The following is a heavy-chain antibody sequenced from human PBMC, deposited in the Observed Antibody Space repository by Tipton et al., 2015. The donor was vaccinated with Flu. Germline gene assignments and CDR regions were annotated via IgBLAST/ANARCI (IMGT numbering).Heavy chain of an antibody. CDR2: IQPRDSET. CDR1: GYKFETYW. CDR3: VRHGGVVPVTRLYHYCMDV. D-gene: IGHD3-3*01. J-gene: IGHJ6*03. Sequence: QLVQSGAEMKKPGESLKISCTTSGYKFETYWIGWVRQMSGKGLEWMGIIQPRDSETRYSPSFEGQVTISVDKSTSTAFLQWSSLKVSATATYFCVRHGGVVPVTRLYHYCMDVWGRGTAVTVSS. V-gene: IGHV5-51*01.